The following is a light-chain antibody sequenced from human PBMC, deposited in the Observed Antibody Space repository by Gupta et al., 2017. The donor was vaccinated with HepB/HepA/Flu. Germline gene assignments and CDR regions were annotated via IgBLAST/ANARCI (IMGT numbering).Light chain of an antibody. CDR2: YDD. CDR3: AAWDDSLNGLV. J-gene: IGLJ2*01. Sequence: SVLTQPPSVSEAPRQRVTISCSGSSSNIGNNAVNWYQQLPGKAPKLLIYYDDLLPSGGSDRFSGAKSGTSASLAISGLQSEDEADYYCAAWDDSLNGLVFGGGTKLTVL. V-gene: IGLV1-36*01. CDR1: SSNIGNNA.